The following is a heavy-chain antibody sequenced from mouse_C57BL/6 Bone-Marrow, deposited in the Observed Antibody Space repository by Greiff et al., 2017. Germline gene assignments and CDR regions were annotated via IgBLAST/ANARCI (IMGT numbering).Heavy chain of an antibody. CDR3: TSYDYDGAWFAY. D-gene: IGHD2-4*01. Sequence: EVKLMESGAELVRPGASVKLSCTASGFNITDYYMHWVKQRPEQGLEWIGWIDPENGDTEYASKFQGKATITADTSSNTAYLQLSSLTSEDTAVYYCTSYDYDGAWFAYWGRGTRVTVSA. CDR1: GFNITDYY. J-gene: IGHJ3*01. V-gene: IGHV14-4*01. CDR2: IDPENGDT.